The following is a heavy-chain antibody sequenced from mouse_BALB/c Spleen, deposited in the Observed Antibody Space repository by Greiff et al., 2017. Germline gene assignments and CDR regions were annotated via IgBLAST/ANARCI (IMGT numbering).Heavy chain of an antibody. V-gene: IGHV5-12-1*01. Sequence: DVQLVESGGGLVKPGGSLKLSCAASGFAFSSYDMSWVRQTPEKRLEWVAYISSGGGSTYYPDTVKGRFTISRDNAKNTLYLQMSSLKSEDTAMYYCARHELRYYYAMDYWGQGTSVTVSS. CDR1: GFAFSSYD. CDR2: ISSGGGST. CDR3: ARHELRYYYAMDY. J-gene: IGHJ4*01. D-gene: IGHD1-1*01.